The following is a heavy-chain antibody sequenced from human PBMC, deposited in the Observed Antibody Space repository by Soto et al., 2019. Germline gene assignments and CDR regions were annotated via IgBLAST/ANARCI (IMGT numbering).Heavy chain of an antibody. CDR1: GDSISSYY. Sequence: QVQLQESGPGLVKPSETLSLTCTVSGDSISSYYWTWIRQPPGKGLEWIAFIYYGGSTNYNPSLNRRVXXXVXXSKNQCSLNLNSVTAADTAVYYCARPGRDWGSLEYWGQGTRVTVSS. CDR3: ARPGRDWGSLEY. D-gene: IGHD7-27*01. J-gene: IGHJ4*02. V-gene: IGHV4-59*08. CDR2: IYYGGST.